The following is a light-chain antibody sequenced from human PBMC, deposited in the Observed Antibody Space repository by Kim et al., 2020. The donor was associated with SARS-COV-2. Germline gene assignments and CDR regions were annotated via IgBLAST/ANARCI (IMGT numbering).Light chain of an antibody. CDR3: QVWDSSRWGV. CDR1: NIGSKS. Sequence: SYELTQPPSVSVAPGKTARITCGGNNIGSKSVHWYQQKPGQAPVLVIYYDSDRPSGIPERFSGSNSGNTATLTISRVEAGDEADYYCQVWDSSRWGVFGGGTQLTVL. J-gene: IGLJ3*02. CDR2: YDS. V-gene: IGLV3-21*04.